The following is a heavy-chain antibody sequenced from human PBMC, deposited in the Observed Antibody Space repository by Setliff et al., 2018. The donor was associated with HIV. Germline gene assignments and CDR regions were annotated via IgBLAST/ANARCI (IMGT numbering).Heavy chain of an antibody. J-gene: IGHJ6*03. CDR2: IVPVLNRA. CDR3: ARKAGTTLHYHYYYMDV. Sequence: SVKVSCKASGGTFRTYGVSWVRLAPGQGLEWMGGIVPVLNRADYARRFHGRVTITADESTNTVYMELRSLTPEDTAIYYCARKAGTTLHYHYYYMDVWGKGTTVTVSS. V-gene: IGHV1-69*10. D-gene: IGHD1-7*01. CDR1: GGTFRTYG.